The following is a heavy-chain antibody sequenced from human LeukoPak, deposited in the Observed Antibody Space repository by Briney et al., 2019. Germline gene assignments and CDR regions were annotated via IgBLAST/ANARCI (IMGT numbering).Heavy chain of an antibody. CDR3: ARDGKIPSYDILNGMDV. D-gene: IGHD3-9*01. CDR1: GGTFSSYA. CDR2: IIPILGIA. Sequence: SVKVSCKASGGTFSSYAISWVRQAPGQGLEWMGRIIPILGIANYAQKFQGRVTITADKSTSTAYMELSSLRSEDTAVYYCARDGKIPSYDILNGMDVWGQGTTVTVSS. J-gene: IGHJ6*02. V-gene: IGHV1-69*04.